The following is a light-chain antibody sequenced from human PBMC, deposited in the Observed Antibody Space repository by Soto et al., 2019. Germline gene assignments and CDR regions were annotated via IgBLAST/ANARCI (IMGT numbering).Light chain of an antibody. Sequence: EIVLTQSPGTLCLSPGERATLSCRASQSVTSSYLAWYLQKPGQAPRLLIYGASSRATGIPDRFSGSGSGTDFALTISRLEPEDFAVYYCEQYGSSPRYTFGQGTKLEIK. CDR2: GAS. CDR3: EQYGSSPRYT. V-gene: IGKV3-20*01. CDR1: QSVTSSY. J-gene: IGKJ2*01.